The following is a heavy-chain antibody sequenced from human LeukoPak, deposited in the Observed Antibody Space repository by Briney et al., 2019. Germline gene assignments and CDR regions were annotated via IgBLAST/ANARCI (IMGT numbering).Heavy chain of an antibody. CDR1: GGSISSSSYY. D-gene: IGHD5-24*01. CDR2: IYYSGST. J-gene: IGHJ4*02. CDR3: ARDRGGYQFDY. V-gene: IGHV4-39*07. Sequence: SETMSLTCTVSGGSISSSSYYWGWIHQPPGKGLEWIGSIYYSGSTYYNPSLKSRVTISVDTSKNQFSLKLSSVTAADTAVYYCARDRGGYQFDYWGQGTLVTVSS.